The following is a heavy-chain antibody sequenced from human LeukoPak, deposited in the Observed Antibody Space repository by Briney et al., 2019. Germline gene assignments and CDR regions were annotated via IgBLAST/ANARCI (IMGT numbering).Heavy chain of an antibody. V-gene: IGHV1-2*02. Sequence: ASVKVSCKASGYTFTGQFIHWLRQAPGQGLAWMGWIDPPSGAPHYAPKFQDRVTMTRDTSIATAYLEVHRLKSDDTAVYYCARSGFSTGFYLDFWGQGTLISVSS. D-gene: IGHD6-19*01. J-gene: IGHJ4*02. CDR1: GYTFTGQF. CDR3: ARSGFSTGFYLDF. CDR2: IDPPSGAP.